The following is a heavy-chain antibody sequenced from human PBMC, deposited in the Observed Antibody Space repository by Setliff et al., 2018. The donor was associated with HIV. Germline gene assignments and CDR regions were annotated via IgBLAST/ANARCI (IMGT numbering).Heavy chain of an antibody. Sequence: SETLSLTCTVSGGSISSTNYFWGWIRQPPGKGLEWIGTIYYHGSTYYNPSLKSRVTISIDTSKNQFSLQLTSVTAADTAVYYCARGPLDSSGYRSDAFDIWGQGTMVTVSS. CDR2: IYYHGST. CDR1: GGSISSTNYF. D-gene: IGHD3-22*01. J-gene: IGHJ3*02. CDR3: ARGPLDSSGYRSDAFDI. V-gene: IGHV4-39*01.